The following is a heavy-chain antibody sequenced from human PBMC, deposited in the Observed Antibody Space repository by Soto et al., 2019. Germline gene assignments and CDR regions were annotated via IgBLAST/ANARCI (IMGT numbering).Heavy chain of an antibody. CDR1: GGTFSSYA. Sequence: QVQLVQSGAEVKKPGSSVKVSCKASGGTFSSYAISWVRQAPGQGLEWMGGIIPIFGTANYAQKFQGRVTITADESTRTAYMERSSLRSEDTAVYYCARGTAMGGREVKKQWLAYWYFDLWGRGTLVTVSS. CDR2: IIPIFGTA. D-gene: IGHD6-19*01. V-gene: IGHV1-69*01. CDR3: ARGTAMGGREVKKQWLAYWYFDL. J-gene: IGHJ2*01.